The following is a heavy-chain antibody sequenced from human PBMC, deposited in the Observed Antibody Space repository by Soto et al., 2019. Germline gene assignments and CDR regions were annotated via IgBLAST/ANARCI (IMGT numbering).Heavy chain of an antibody. CDR2: SDRTGRAI. D-gene: IGHD3-9*01. CDR3: ARDLTGYAMDV. V-gene: IGHV3-48*03. CDR1: GFSSNNHE. J-gene: IGHJ6*02. Sequence: GGSRRLSCEPSGFSSNNHEMDGVRQAPGKGLEWVSYSDRTGRAIYYADTVKDRFIISRDNAKNTLYLEMNGLTAEDTAIYYCARDLTGYAMDVWGQGTTVTVSS.